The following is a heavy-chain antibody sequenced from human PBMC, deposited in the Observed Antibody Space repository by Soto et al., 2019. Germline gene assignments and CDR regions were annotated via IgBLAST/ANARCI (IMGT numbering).Heavy chain of an antibody. D-gene: IGHD1-7*01. J-gene: IGHJ4*02. CDR1: GGTFSSYT. V-gene: IGHV1-69*04. CDR3: ARDLGNFGLTGTTRTPEHLVYFAY. Sequence: SGKVSCKASGGTFSSYTSSWVRQAPGQGLEWMGRIIPILGIANYAQKFQGRVTITADKSTSTAYMELSSLRSEDTAVYYCARDLGNFGLTGTTRTPEHLVYFAYWGQGTLVTVSS. CDR2: IIPILGIA.